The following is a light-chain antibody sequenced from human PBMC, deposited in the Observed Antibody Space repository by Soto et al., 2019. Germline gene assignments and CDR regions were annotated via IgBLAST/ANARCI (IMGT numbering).Light chain of an antibody. V-gene: IGLV2-14*01. CDR1: SSDVGGYNY. J-gene: IGLJ1*01. CDR3: SSYTSTNTLYV. CDR2: DVS. Sequence: QSLLTQPTSVSGSPGQSITISCTGTSSDVGGYNYVSWYQQHPGKAPKVMIYDVSNRPSGVSNRFSGSKSGNTASLTISGLQAEDEADYYCSSYTSTNTLYVFGSGTKLTVL.